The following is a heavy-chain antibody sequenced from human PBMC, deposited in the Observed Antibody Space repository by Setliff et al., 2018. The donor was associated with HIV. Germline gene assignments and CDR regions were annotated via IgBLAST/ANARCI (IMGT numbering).Heavy chain of an antibody. Sequence: SETLSLTCTVSGDSFSGTSYYWGWIRQPPGKGLEWIGSIHFSGSTWYTQSLKSRVTIWVDTSKNHFSLNVNSVTAADTAVYYCVRPSLGIGGGSIFHNWGQGTLVTVSS. CDR1: GDSFSGTSYY. V-gene: IGHV4-39*01. CDR3: VRPSLGIGGGSIFHN. J-gene: IGHJ4*02. D-gene: IGHD3-3*01. CDR2: IHFSGST.